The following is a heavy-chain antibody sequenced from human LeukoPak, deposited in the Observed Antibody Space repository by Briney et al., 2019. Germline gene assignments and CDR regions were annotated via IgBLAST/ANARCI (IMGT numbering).Heavy chain of an antibody. D-gene: IGHD3-16*01. J-gene: IGHJ6*03. CDR2: ITSSSSPI. Sequence: PGGSLRLSCAASGFTFSTSIMSWVRQAPGKGLEWVSYITSSSSPIYYADSVKGRFTISRDNAKNSLYLQLNSLRAEDTAVYYCARWGFPIYYYYMDVWGQGTLVTVSS. CDR3: ARWGFPIYYYYMDV. V-gene: IGHV3-48*01. CDR1: GFTFSTSI.